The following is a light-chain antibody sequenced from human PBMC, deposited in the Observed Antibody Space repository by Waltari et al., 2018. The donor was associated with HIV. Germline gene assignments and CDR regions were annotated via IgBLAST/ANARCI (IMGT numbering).Light chain of an antibody. Sequence: SALTQPASVSGPPGPSITISCTGTTNDVGSSNSVSWHQQHPGEAPKLIIHDVSDRPSGISNRFSGSKSGNTASLTISGLQTEDEADYYCSSYTSSSTYVFGTGTRVTVL. CDR2: DVS. J-gene: IGLJ1*01. CDR3: SSYTSSSTYV. CDR1: TNDVGSSNS. V-gene: IGLV2-14*01.